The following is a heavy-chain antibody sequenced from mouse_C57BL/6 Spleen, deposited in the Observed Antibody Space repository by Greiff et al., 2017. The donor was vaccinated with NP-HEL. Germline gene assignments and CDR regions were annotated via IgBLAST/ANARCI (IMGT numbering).Heavy chain of an antibody. CDR3: ASQALTGVFDY. Sequence: VQLQQSGPELVKPGASVKISCKASGYAFSSSWMNWVKQRPGKGLEWIGRIYPGDGDTNYNGKFKGKATLTADKSSSTAYMQLSSLTSEDSAVYFCASQALTGVFDYWGQGTTLTVSS. CDR1: GYAFSSSW. V-gene: IGHV1-82*01. D-gene: IGHD4-1*01. CDR2: IYPGDGDT. J-gene: IGHJ2*01.